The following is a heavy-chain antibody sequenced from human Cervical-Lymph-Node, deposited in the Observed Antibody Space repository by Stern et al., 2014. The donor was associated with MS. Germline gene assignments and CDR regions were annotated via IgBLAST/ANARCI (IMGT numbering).Heavy chain of an antibody. J-gene: IGHJ5*02. CDR2: ISWNSGRI. D-gene: IGHD3-3*01. V-gene: IGHV3-9*01. CDR3: AKSWSGYYVNFFDP. Sequence: EVQLVESGGGLVQPGGSLRLSCAGSGVPFCGYALHRVRQAPGKGLEWVPSISWNSGRIGYADSVKGRFTISRDNARNSLHLQMNSLRPEDTALYYCAKSWSGYYVNFFDPWGQGTLVTVSS. CDR1: GVPFCGYA.